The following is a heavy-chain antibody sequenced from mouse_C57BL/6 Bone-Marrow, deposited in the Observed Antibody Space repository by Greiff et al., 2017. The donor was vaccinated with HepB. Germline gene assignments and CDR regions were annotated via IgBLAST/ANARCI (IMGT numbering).Heavy chain of an antibody. CDR1: GFTFTSYW. V-gene: IGHV1-72*01. J-gene: IGHJ2*01. CDR2: IDPNSGGT. CDR3: ARASCRDFDY. Sequence: QVQLKQPGAELVKPGASVPLSCKASGFTFTSYWMHWVKQRPGRGLEWIGRIDPNSGGTKYNEKFKSKATLTVDKPSSTAYMQLSSLTSEDSAVYYCARASCRDFDYWGQGTTLTVSS.